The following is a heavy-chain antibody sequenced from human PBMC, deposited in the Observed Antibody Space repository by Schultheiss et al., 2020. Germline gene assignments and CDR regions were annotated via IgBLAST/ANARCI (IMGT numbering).Heavy chain of an antibody. CDR3: TTLVVPAATIFGSFDY. Sequence: GASLRLSCAASGFTFDDYAMHWVRQAPGKGLEWVSAISGSGGSTYYADSVKGRFTISRDNSKNTLYLQMNSLKTEDTAVYYCTTLVVPAATIFGSFDYWGQGTLVTVSS. V-gene: IGHV3-23*01. CDR1: GFTFDDYA. CDR2: ISGSGGST. D-gene: IGHD2-2*01. J-gene: IGHJ4*02.